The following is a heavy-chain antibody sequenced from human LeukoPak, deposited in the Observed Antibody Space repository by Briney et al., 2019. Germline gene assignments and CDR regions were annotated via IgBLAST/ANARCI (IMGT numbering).Heavy chain of an antibody. CDR1: GFSLSDYG. CDR2: ITMNSVR. CDR3: ARDSPATYYYDSSGYYYGY. D-gene: IGHD3-22*01. J-gene: IGHJ4*02. V-gene: IGHV3-69-1*01. Sequence: GGSLRLSCSASGFSLSDYGMSWVRQAPGKGLEWVSYITMNSVRFYADSVKGRFTISRDNDKNSLYLQMNSLRAEDTAVYYCARDSPATYYYDSSGYYYGYWGQGTLVTVSS.